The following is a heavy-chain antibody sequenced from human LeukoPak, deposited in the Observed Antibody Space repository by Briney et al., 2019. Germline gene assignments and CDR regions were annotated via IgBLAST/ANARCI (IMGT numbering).Heavy chain of an antibody. CDR3: ARVRGFAASYDAFDI. CDR2: INPNSGST. CDR1: GYTFTGYY. Sequence: GASVKVSCKASGYTFTGYYIHWVRQAPGQGLEWMGWINPNSGSTNYAQKFQGRVTMTRDTSISTAYMELSRLRSDDTAVYYCARVRGFAASYDAFDIWGQGTMVTVSS. V-gene: IGHV1-2*02. J-gene: IGHJ3*02.